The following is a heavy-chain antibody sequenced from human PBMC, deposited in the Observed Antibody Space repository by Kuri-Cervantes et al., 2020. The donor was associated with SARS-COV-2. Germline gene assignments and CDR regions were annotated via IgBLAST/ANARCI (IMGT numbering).Heavy chain of an antibody. Sequence: ASVQVSCKSSGYTFTSYGISWVRQAPGQGLEWMGWISAYNGNTNYAQKLQGRVTMTTDTSTSTAYMELRSLRSDDTAVYYCAGRRDGAWNDNFYAMDVWGQGTTVTVSS. J-gene: IGHJ6*02. V-gene: IGHV1-18*01. CDR3: AGRRDGAWNDNFYAMDV. CDR1: GYTFTSYG. D-gene: IGHD1-1*01. CDR2: ISAYNGNT.